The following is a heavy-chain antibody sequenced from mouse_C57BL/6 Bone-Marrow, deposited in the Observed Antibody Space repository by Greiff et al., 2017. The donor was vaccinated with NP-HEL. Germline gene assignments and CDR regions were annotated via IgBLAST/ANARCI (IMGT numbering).Heavy chain of an antibody. CDR3: ARGAGTGAMDD. CDR1: GYTFTSYG. J-gene: IGHJ4*01. CDR2: IYPRSGNT. Sequence: QVQLKQSGAELARPGASVKLSCKASGYTFTSYGISWVKQRTGQGLEWIGEIYPRSGNTYYNEKFKGKATLTADKSSSTAYMELRSLTSEDSAVYFCARGAGTGAMDDWGQGTSVTVSS. D-gene: IGHD4-1*01. V-gene: IGHV1-81*01.